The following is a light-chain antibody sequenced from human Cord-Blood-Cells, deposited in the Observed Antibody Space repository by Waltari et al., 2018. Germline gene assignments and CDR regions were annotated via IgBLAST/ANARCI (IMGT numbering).Light chain of an antibody. J-gene: IGLJ2*01. CDR3: CSYAGSSTNVV. Sequence: QSALTQPASVSGSPGQSITISCTGTSSDVGGYNLVSWYQPHPGKAPKLMIYEVSKRPSGVSNRFSGSKSGNTASLTISGLQAEDEADYYCCSYAGSSTNVVFGGGTKLTVL. V-gene: IGLV2-23*02. CDR1: SSDVGGYNL. CDR2: EVS.